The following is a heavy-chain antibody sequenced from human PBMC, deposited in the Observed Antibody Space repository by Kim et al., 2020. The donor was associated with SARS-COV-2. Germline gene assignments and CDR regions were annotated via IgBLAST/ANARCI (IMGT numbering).Heavy chain of an antibody. D-gene: IGHD3-10*01. Sequence: SETLSLTCSVSGVSISSYYWSWIRQPPGKGLEWIGSIYYSGSANYNPSLRSRVTISVDTSKNQFSQKLSSVTAADTAVYYCAGTVRGANFDYWGRGALVTVSS. CDR1: GVSISSYY. V-gene: IGHV4-59*08. CDR2: IYYSGSA. J-gene: IGHJ4*02. CDR3: AGTVRGANFDY.